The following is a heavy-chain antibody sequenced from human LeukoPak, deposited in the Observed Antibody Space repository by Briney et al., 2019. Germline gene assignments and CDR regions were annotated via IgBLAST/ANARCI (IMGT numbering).Heavy chain of an antibody. Sequence: PSETLSLTCAVYGGSFSGYYWSWIRQPPGKGLEWIGEINHSGSTNYNPSLKSRVTISVDTSKNQFSLKLSSVTAADTAVYYCARGRQWLAIFDYWGQGTLVTVSS. CDR1: GGSFSGYY. V-gene: IGHV4-34*01. D-gene: IGHD6-19*01. CDR2: INHSGST. CDR3: ARGRQWLAIFDY. J-gene: IGHJ4*02.